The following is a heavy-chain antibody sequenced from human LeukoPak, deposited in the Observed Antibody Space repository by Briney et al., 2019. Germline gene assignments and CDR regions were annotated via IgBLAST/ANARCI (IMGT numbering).Heavy chain of an antibody. CDR3: ARHRALLWFGEPGGAFDI. CDR2: IYPGDSDT. J-gene: IGHJ3*02. CDR1: GYSFTSYW. Sequence: GESLKISCKGSGYSFTSYWIGWVRQMPGKGLEWMGIIYPGDSDTRYGPSFQGQVTISADKSISTAYLQWSSLKASDTAMYYCARHRALLWFGEPGGAFDIWGQGTMVTVSS. D-gene: IGHD3-10*01. V-gene: IGHV5-51*01.